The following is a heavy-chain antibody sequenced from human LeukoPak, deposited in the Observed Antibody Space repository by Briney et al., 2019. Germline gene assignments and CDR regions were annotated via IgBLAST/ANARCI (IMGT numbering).Heavy chain of an antibody. CDR3: ARNALYYYDSSGYFDAFDI. V-gene: IGHV4-39*07. CDR1: GGSISSSTYY. CDR2: NYYSGST. Sequence: SETLSLTCTVSGGSISSSTYYWGWIRRPPGKGLEWIGSNYYSGSTYYNPSLKSRVTMSVDTSKNQFSLKLSSVTAADTAVYYCARNALYYYDSSGYFDAFDIWGQGTMVTVSS. D-gene: IGHD3-22*01. J-gene: IGHJ3*02.